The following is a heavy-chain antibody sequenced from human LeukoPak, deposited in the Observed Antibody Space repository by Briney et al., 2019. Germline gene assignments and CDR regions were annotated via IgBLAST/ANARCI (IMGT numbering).Heavy chain of an antibody. D-gene: IGHD3-10*01. V-gene: IGHV4-59*01. Sequence: SEALSLTCTVSGGSISSYYWSWIRPPPGKGLEWIGYIYYSGSTNYNPSLKSRVTISVDTSKSQFSLKLSSVTAADTAEYYCAREPYGSGTFDYWGQGTLVTV. CDR1: GGSISSYY. J-gene: IGHJ4*02. CDR2: IYYSGST. CDR3: AREPYGSGTFDY.